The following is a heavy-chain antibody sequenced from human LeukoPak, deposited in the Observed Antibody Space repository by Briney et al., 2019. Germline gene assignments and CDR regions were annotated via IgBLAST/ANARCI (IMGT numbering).Heavy chain of an antibody. CDR3: VRDKEVVTGIGWFDP. Sequence: GGSLRLSCAASGFXFSNYWIHWVRQAPGKGLAWVSRIDSDGKSTNYADSVKGRFTISRDNAKNTLYLQMNSLRVEDTAVYYCVRDKEVVTGIGWFDPWGQGTLVTVSS. J-gene: IGHJ5*02. CDR2: IDSDGKST. D-gene: IGHD2-21*02. CDR1: GFXFSNYW. V-gene: IGHV3-74*01.